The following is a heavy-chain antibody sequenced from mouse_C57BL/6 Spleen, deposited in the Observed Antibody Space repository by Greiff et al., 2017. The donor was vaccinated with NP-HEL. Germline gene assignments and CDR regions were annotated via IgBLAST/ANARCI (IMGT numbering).Heavy chain of an antibody. V-gene: IGHV1-47*01. CDR1: GYTFTTYP. CDR2: FHPYNDDT. CDR3: ARREDYDDFDY. J-gene: IGHJ2*01. D-gene: IGHD2-4*01. Sequence: QVQLKESGAELVKPGASVKMSCKASGYTFTTYPIEWMKQNHGKSLEWIGHFHPYNDDTKYNEKFKGKATLTVEKSSSTVYLKLSRLTSDDAAVYYCARREDYDDFDYWGKGTTLTDSS.